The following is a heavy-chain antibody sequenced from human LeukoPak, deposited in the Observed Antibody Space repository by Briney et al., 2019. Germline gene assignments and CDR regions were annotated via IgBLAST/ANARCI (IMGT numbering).Heavy chain of an antibody. CDR1: GGSISSGDYY. CDR2: IYYSGST. D-gene: IGHD4-23*01. Sequence: SETLSLTCTVSGGSISSGDYYWSWIRQPPGKGLEWIGYIYYSGSTYYNPSLKSRVTISVDTSKNQFSLKLSSVTAADTAVYYCGRDEKNSLFDYWGQGTLVTVSS. J-gene: IGHJ4*02. V-gene: IGHV4-30-4*01. CDR3: GRDEKNSLFDY.